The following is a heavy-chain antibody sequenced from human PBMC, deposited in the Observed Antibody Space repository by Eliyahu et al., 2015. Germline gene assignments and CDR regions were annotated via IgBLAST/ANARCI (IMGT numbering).Heavy chain of an antibody. Sequence: QVQLQQWGAGLLKPSETLSLTCAVYGGSFSGYFWSWIRQPPGKGLEWIGEINHSGATNYNPSLKSRVTISVDTSKNQISLNLNSVIAADTAVYYCAREGLRGYSYGLNWFDPWGQGTLVTVSS. D-gene: IGHD5-18*01. V-gene: IGHV4-34*01. CDR2: INHSGAT. CDR1: GGSFSGYF. J-gene: IGHJ5*02. CDR3: AREGLRGYSYGLNWFDP.